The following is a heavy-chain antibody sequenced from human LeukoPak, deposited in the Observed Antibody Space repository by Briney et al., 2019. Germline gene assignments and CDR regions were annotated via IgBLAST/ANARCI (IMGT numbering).Heavy chain of an antibody. V-gene: IGHV4-39*01. J-gene: IGHJ4*02. CDR3: ASVHCTNGLCSFDY. CDR1: GGSVCSPNYR. D-gene: IGHD2-8*01. Sequence: KSSETLSLTCTVSGGSVCSPNYRWAWIRQPPGKGLEWIGSIYYSGFTSYNPSLESRVTVSVDTSKNQISLKLSSVTAADRAIYYCASVHCTNGLCSFDYWGRGTLVTVSS. CDR2: IYYSGFT.